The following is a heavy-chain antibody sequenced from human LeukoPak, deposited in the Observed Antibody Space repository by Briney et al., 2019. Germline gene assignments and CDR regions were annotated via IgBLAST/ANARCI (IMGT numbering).Heavy chain of an antibody. Sequence: VASVKVSCKASGYTFTGYYLHWVRQAPGQGLEWMGWLYPNSGGTRYSPKFQDRVTMTRVTSISTAYMELSSLRSDDTAVYYCARDQITIYYDDSDYGDGFDYWGQGTLVTVSS. J-gene: IGHJ4*02. D-gene: IGHD3-22*01. CDR1: GYTFTGYY. CDR2: LYPNSGGT. V-gene: IGHV1-2*02. CDR3: ARDQITIYYDDSDYGDGFDY.